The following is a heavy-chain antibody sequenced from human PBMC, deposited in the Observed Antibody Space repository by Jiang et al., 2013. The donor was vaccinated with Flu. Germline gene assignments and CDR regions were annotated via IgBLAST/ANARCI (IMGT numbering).Heavy chain of an antibody. J-gene: IGHJ3*02. D-gene: IGHD6-19*01. V-gene: IGHV4-38-2*01. CDR3: ARTAFKYSSVPRDAFDI. CDR1: GYSISSGYY. CDR2: IYHSGST. Sequence: PGLVKPSETLSLTCAVSGYSISSGYYWGWIRQPPGKGLEWIGSIYHSGSTYYNPSLKSRVTISVDTSKNQFSLKLSSMTAADTAVYYCARTAFKYSSVPRDAFDIWGQGTMVTVSS.